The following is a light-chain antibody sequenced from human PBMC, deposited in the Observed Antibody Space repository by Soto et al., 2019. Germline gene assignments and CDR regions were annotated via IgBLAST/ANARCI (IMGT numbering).Light chain of an antibody. Sequence: QSALTQPASVSGSPGQSIAISCTGTSSDVGGYNYVSWYQQHPGKAPKVMIYDVSNRPSGVSDRFSGSKSGNAASLTFSGLQADDEADYYCSSYTSGSLYVFGTGTKVTVL. CDR2: DVS. V-gene: IGLV2-14*01. CDR3: SSYTSGSLYV. J-gene: IGLJ1*01. CDR1: SSDVGGYNY.